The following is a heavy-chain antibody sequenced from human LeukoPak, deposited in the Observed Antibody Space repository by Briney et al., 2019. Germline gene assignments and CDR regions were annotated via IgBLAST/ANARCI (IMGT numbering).Heavy chain of an antibody. CDR2: INTDGSIT. CDR1: GFTFSDYW. J-gene: IGHJ4*02. Sequence: GGSLRLSCAASGFTFSDYWIHWVRQAPGKGLVWVSRINTDGSITNYADSVKGRFSISRDNAKNTLYLQMSSLRAEDTAVYYCARVADNSFDYWGQGTLVTVSS. D-gene: IGHD6-19*01. V-gene: IGHV3-74*01. CDR3: ARVADNSFDY.